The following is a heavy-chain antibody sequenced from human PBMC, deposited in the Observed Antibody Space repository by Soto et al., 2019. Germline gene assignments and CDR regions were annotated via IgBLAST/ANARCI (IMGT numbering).Heavy chain of an antibody. CDR3: ARGQRFSDWFDP. Sequence: SETLSLTCTVTGGAISGYYWTWMRQSAGGGLEWIGRIYSSGSTNYNPSLKSRVTISLDTSMNHFSLRLSSVTAADTAVYYCARGQRFSDWFDPWGQGTLVTVSS. CDR1: GGAISGYY. V-gene: IGHV4-4*07. J-gene: IGHJ5*02. CDR2: IYSSGST. D-gene: IGHD6-25*01.